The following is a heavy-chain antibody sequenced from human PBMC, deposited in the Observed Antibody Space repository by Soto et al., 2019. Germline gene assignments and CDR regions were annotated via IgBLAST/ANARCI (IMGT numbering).Heavy chain of an antibody. CDR1: GYTFTSYA. D-gene: IGHD2-15*01. CDR2: INTNTGNP. J-gene: IGHJ3*02. CDR3: AREGSDAFDI. V-gene: IGHV7-4-1*01. Sequence: QVLLVQSGSELKKPGASVKVSCKASGYTFTSYALNWVRQAPGQGLEWLGWINTNTGNPTYAKVFTRLFVFSLDTSVSTAYLQICSLKAEDTAVYYCAREGSDAFDIWGQGTMVTVSS.